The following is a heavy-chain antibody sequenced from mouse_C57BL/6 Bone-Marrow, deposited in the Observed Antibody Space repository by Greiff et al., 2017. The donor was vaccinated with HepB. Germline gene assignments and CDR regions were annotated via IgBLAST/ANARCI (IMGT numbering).Heavy chain of an antibody. V-gene: IGHV1-50*01. CDR1: GYTFTSYW. J-gene: IGHJ3*01. CDR2: IDPSDSYI. D-gene: IGHD1-1*01. Sequence: QVQLQQPGAEFVKPGASVKLSCKASGYTFTSYWMQWVKQRPGQGLEWIGEIDPSDSYISYNQKFKGKATLTVDTSSSTAYMQLSSLTSEDAAVYDCERRASLLSWFAYWGQGTLVTVSA. CDR3: ERRASLLSWFAY.